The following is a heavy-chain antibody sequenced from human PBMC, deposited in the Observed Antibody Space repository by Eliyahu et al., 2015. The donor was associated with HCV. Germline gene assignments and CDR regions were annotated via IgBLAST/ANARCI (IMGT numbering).Heavy chain of an antibody. Sequence: QVQLQESGPGLVKPSQTLSLTCTVSGGSISSGSYYWSWIRQPAGKGLGVVWAFLSRVGAPTTTPPKSRVTISVDTSKNQFSLKLSSVTAADTAVYYCARELAVAGSGWFDPWGQGTLVTVSS. CDR2: LSRVGAP. J-gene: IGHJ5*02. CDR3: ARELAVAGSGWFDP. D-gene: IGHD6-19*01. V-gene: IGHV4-61*02. CDR1: GGSISSGSYY.